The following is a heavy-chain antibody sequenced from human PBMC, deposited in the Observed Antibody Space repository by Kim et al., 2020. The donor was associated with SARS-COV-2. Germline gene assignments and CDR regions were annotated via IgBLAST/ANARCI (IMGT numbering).Heavy chain of an antibody. D-gene: IGHD1-26*01. CDR1: GGTFSSYA. V-gene: IGHV1-69*13. CDR3: ARSPIVGAERTYDWFDP. CDR2: IIPIFGTA. Sequence: SVKVSCKASGGTFSSYAISWVRQAPGQGLEWMGGIIPIFGTANYAQKFQGRVTITADESTSTAYMELSSLRSEDTAVYYCARSPIVGAERTYDWFDPWGQGTLVTVSS. J-gene: IGHJ5*02.